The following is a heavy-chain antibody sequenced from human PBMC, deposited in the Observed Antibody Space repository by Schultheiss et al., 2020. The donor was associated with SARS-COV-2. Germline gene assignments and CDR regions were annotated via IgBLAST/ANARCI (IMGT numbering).Heavy chain of an antibody. CDR2: ISGSGGST. V-gene: IGHV3-23*01. D-gene: IGHD6-19*01. J-gene: IGHJ6*02. CDR1: GFTFSSYD. Sequence: GGSLRLSCAASGFTFSSYDMHWVRQAPGKGLEWVSAISGSGGSTYYADSVKGRFTISRDNSKNTLYLQMNSLRAEDTAVYYCAKDGYSSGWYPYYYYYYGMDVWGQGTTVTVSS. CDR3: AKDGYSSGWYPYYYYYYGMDV.